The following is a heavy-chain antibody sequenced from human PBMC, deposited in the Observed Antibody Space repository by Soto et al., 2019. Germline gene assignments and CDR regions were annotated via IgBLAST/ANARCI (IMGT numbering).Heavy chain of an antibody. D-gene: IGHD6-19*01. CDR1: GGSISSSSYY. J-gene: IGHJ4*02. Sequence: QLQLQESGPGLVKPAETLSLTCTVSGGSISSSSYYWGWIRQPPGKGLEWIGSIYYSGSTYYNPSLKSRVTISVDTSKNQFSLKLSSVTAADTAVYYCARYETDPQEQWLVRGADYFDYWGQGTLVTVSS. CDR2: IYYSGST. CDR3: ARYETDPQEQWLVRGADYFDY. V-gene: IGHV4-39*01.